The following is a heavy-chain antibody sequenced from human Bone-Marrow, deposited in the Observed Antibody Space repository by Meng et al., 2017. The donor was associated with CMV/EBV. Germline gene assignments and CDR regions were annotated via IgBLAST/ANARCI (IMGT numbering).Heavy chain of an antibody. CDR2: IYYSGST. J-gene: IGHJ6*02. Sequence: SETLSLTCTVSGGSISSGDYYWSWIRQPPGKGLEWIGYIYYSGSTYYNPSLKRRVTISVDTSKTQFSLKLSSVTAADTAVYCCARDRFTVHYGMDVWGQGTTVTVSS. D-gene: IGHD4-17*01. CDR1: GGSISSGDYY. CDR3: ARDRFTVHYGMDV. V-gene: IGHV4-30-4*08.